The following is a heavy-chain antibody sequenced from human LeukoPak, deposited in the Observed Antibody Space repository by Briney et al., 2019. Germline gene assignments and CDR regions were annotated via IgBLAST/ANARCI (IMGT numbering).Heavy chain of an antibody. V-gene: IGHV3-48*04. Sequence: GGSLRLSCAASGFTLSNHWMIWVRQAPGKGLEWVSYISSSSSTIYYADSVKGRFTISRDNAKNSLYLQMNSLRAEDTAVYYCARVPSPPTDITMEEFGGAFDIWGQGTMVTVSS. CDR2: ISSSSSTI. D-gene: IGHD3-10*01. J-gene: IGHJ3*02. CDR3: ARVPSPPTDITMEEFGGAFDI. CDR1: GFTLSNHW.